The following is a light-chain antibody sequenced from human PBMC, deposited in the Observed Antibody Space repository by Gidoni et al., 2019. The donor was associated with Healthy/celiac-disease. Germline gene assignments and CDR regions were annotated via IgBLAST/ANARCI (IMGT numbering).Light chain of an antibody. Sequence: SSELTQDPAVSVALGQTVRITCQGDSLRSYYARWYQQKPGQAPVLVIYGKNNRPPGNPDRFSGSSSGNTASLTITGAQAEDEADYYCNSRDSSGNHVVVGVGTKLTVL. V-gene: IGLV3-19*01. CDR2: GKN. CDR1: SLRSYY. CDR3: NSRDSSGNHVV. J-gene: IGLJ2*01.